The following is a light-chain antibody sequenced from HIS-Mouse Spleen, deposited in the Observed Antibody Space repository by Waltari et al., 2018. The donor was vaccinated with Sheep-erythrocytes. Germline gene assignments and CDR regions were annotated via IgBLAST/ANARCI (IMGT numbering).Light chain of an antibody. CDR3: QQRSNWYT. CDR1: QSVSSY. Sequence: EIVLTQSPATLSLSPGERATLSCRASQSVSSYLAWYQQKPGQAPKLLIYDASNRATGIPARFSGSGAGTDFTLTIRSLEPEDFAVYYWQQRSNWYTFGQGTKLEIK. CDR2: DAS. J-gene: IGKJ2*01. V-gene: IGKV3-11*01.